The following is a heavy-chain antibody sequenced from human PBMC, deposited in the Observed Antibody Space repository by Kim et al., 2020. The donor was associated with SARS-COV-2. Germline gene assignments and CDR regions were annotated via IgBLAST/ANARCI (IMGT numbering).Heavy chain of an antibody. CDR2: INAGNGNT. CDR1: GYTFTSYA. V-gene: IGHV1-3*01. CDR3: ASQDYDILTGYYPPPFDY. D-gene: IGHD3-9*01. J-gene: IGHJ4*02. Sequence: ASVKVSCKASGYTFTSYAMHWVRQAPGQRLEWMGWINAGNGNTKYSQKFQGRVTITRDTSASTAYMELSSLRSEDTAVYYCASQDYDILTGYYPPPFDYWGQGTLVTVSS.